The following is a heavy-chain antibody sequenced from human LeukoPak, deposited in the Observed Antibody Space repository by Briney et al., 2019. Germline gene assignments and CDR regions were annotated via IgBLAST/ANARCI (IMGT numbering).Heavy chain of an antibody. CDR1: GGSFSGYY. D-gene: IGHD3-10*01. V-gene: IGHV4-34*01. J-gene: IGHJ4*02. CDR3: ARRAREFGWVFDY. Sequence: SGTLSLTCAVYGGSFSGYYWRWIRQPPGKGLEWIGEINHSGSTNYNPSLKSRVTISVDTSKNQLSLKLSSVTAADTAVYYCARRAREFGWVFDYWGQGTLVTVSS. CDR2: INHSGST.